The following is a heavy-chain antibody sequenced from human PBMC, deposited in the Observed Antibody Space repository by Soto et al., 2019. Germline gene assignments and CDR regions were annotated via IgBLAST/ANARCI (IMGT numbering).Heavy chain of an antibody. D-gene: IGHD2-15*01. J-gene: IGHJ4*02. Sequence: GASVKVSCKASGYTFTSYDINWVRPATGQGLEWMGWMNPNSGNTGYAQKFQGRVTMTRNTSISTAYMELSSLRSEDTAVYYCARGQSYCSGGSCYRSHSDYWGQGTLVTVSS. V-gene: IGHV1-8*01. CDR3: ARGQSYCSGGSCYRSHSDY. CDR1: GYTFTSYD. CDR2: MNPNSGNT.